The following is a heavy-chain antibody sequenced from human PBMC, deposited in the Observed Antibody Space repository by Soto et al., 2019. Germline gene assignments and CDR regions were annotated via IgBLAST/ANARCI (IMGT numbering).Heavy chain of an antibody. CDR1: GGTFSSYA. CDR2: IIPIFGTA. CDR3: ARGPPYYDSSGYYGYFDY. J-gene: IGHJ4*02. Sequence: QVQLVQSGAEVQKPGSSVKVSCKASGGTFSSYAISWVRQAPGQGLEWMGGIIPIFGTANYAQKFQGRVTINADESTSTAYMELSSLRSEDTAVYYCARGPPYYDSSGYYGYFDYWGQGTLVTVSS. V-gene: IGHV1-69*01. D-gene: IGHD3-22*01.